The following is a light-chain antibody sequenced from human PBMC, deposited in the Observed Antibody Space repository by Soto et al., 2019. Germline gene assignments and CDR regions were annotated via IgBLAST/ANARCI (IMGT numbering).Light chain of an antibody. Sequence: QSVLTQPPSASGTPGQRVTISCSGSSSNIGSNTVNWYQQLPGTAPKLLIYSNNQRPSGVPDRFSGSKSGTSASLAISGLQYADEADYYCAAWYDSLNGVVFGGGTKLTVL. CDR3: AAWYDSLNGVV. V-gene: IGLV1-44*01. CDR1: SSNIGSNT. CDR2: SNN. J-gene: IGLJ2*01.